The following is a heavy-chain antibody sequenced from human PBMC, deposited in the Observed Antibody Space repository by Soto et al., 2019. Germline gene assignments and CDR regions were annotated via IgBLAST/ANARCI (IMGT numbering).Heavy chain of an antibody. CDR1: GGTFSSYS. Sequence: SVKVSCKASGGTFSSYSISWVRQAPGQGLEWMGWIIPIFGTTNYAQKFQGRVTITADKSTSTAYMELSSLRSEDTAVYYCARRPSRRIFRTSYGMDVWGQGTTVTVSS. J-gene: IGHJ6*02. V-gene: IGHV1-69*06. CDR3: ARRPSRRIFRTSYGMDV. CDR2: IIPIFGTT. D-gene: IGHD2-15*01.